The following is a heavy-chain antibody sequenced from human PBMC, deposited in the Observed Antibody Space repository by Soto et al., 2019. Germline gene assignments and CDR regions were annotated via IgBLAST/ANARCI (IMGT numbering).Heavy chain of an antibody. CDR2: IYYSGST. CDR3: ARESYGSGSYDGMDV. CDR1: GGSISNYY. J-gene: IGHJ6*02. V-gene: IGHV4-59*12. Sequence: SETLSLTCIVSGGSISNYYWSWIRQPPGKGLEWIGYIYYSGSTNYNPSLQSRVTISVDTSKNQFSLQVNSVSPEDTAVYYCARESYGSGSYDGMDVWGQGTTVTVSS. D-gene: IGHD3-10*01.